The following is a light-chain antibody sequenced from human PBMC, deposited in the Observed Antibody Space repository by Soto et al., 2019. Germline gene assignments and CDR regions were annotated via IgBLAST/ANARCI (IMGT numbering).Light chain of an antibody. Sequence: QSALTQPASVSGSPGQSITISCSGTSSDVGGSNYVSWYQQHSGEAPKLMIYDVSYRPSGVSNRFSGSKSGNTASLTISGLQAEAEADYFCSSYTSSAPGVEFGGGTQLTVL. CDR2: DVS. CDR1: SSDVGGSNY. J-gene: IGLJ2*01. V-gene: IGLV2-14*03. CDR3: SSYTSSAPGVE.